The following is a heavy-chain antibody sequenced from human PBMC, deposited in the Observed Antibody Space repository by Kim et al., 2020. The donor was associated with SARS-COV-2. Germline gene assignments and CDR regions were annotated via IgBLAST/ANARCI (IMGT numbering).Heavy chain of an antibody. CDR2: IWYDGSNK. V-gene: IGHV3-33*06. J-gene: IGHJ4*02. Sequence: GGSLRLSCAASGFTFSSYGMHWVRQAPGKGLEWVAVIWYDGSNKYYADSVKGRFTISRDNSKNTLYLQMNSLRAEDTAVYYCAKPIEYSYGHYFDYWGQGTLVTVSS. D-gene: IGHD5-18*01. CDR1: GFTFSSYG. CDR3: AKPIEYSYGHYFDY.